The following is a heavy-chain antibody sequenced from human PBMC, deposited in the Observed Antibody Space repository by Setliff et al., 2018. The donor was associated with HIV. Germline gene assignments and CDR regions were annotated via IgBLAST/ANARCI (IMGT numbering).Heavy chain of an antibody. J-gene: IGHJ5*02. CDR3: ARSSKLVWGRWFDP. D-gene: IGHD6-6*01. Sequence: SETLSLTCTVSGVSISNKTHYWGWIRQPPGRGLEWIGSIYYTGSTHYSPSLKSRVTISVDTSKNQFSLKLSSVTAADTAVYYCARSSKLVWGRWFDPWGQGTLVTVSS. CDR1: GVSISNKTHY. CDR2: IYYTGST. V-gene: IGHV4-39*01.